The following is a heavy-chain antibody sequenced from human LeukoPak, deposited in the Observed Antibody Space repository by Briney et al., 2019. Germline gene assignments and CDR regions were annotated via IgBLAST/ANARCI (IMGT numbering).Heavy chain of an antibody. CDR1: GFTVSGHY. CDR2: INSGGIT. D-gene: IGHD3-10*01. CDR3: ARNKGVYGSGSYDN. Sequence: PGGSLRLSCAASGFTVSGHYWSWVRQAPGKGLEWVSQINSGGITYYADSVKGRFTISRDSSKNTLYLQMNSLRAEDTAVYHCARNKGVYGSGSYDNWGPGTLVTVSS. J-gene: IGHJ4*02. V-gene: IGHV3-53*01.